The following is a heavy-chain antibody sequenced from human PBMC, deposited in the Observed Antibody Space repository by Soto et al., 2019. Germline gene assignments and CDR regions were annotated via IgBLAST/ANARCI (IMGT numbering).Heavy chain of an antibody. D-gene: IGHD2-15*01. V-gene: IGHV3-30*18. CDR2: VSYDASHK. Sequence: QAQLVESGGRVVQPGRSLRLSCAASGFAFNTFAMHWVRQAPGKGLEWVAIVSYDASHKYYADSVKGRFTISRDNSKNTLFLQMDSLRAEDTAVYYCAKSHCSGDSCFPPTYYFDYWGQGTLVAVSS. CDR3: AKSHCSGDSCFPPTYYFDY. CDR1: GFAFNTFA. J-gene: IGHJ4*02.